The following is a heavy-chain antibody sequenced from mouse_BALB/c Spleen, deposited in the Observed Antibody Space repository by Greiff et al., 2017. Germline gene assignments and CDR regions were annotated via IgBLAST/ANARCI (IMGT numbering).Heavy chain of an antibody. CDR1: GYTFTSYY. CDR3: TRVLYYTWFAY. Sequence: QVHVKQSGAELVKPGASVKLSCKASGYTFTSYYMYWVKQRPGQGLEWIGEINPSNGGTNFNEKFKSKATLTVDKSSSTAYMQLRSLTSEDSAVYYCTRVLYYTWFAYWGQGTLVTVSA. J-gene: IGHJ3*01. CDR2: INPSNGGT. V-gene: IGHV1S81*02. D-gene: IGHD2-1*01.